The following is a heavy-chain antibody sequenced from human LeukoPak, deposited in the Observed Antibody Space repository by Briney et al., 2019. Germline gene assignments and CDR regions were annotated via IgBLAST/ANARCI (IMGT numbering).Heavy chain of an antibody. D-gene: IGHD5-12*01. J-gene: IGHJ6*02. CDR3: ARATIRGFYYYGMDV. V-gene: IGHV4-59*01. CDR2: IYYSGST. CDR1: GGSISSYY. Sequence: PSETLSLTCTVSGGSISSYYWSWIRQPPGKGLEWIGYIYYSGSTNYNPSLKSRVTMSVDTSKNQFSLKLSSVTAADTAVYYRARATIRGFYYYGMDVWGQGTTVTVSS.